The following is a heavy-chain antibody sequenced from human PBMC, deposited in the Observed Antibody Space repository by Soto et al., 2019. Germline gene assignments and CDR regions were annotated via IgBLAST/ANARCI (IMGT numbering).Heavy chain of an antibody. D-gene: IGHD3-22*01. V-gene: IGHV3-7*02. Sequence: GGSLRLSCVASGFTFSSYWMSWVRQAPGKGLEWVANIKQDGNDKYYVDSVKGRFTISRDNAKNSLYLQMNSLTAEDTAVYYCARATPYYYDSSGYVGRDAFDIWGQGTMVTVSS. CDR3: ARATPYYYDSSGYVGRDAFDI. J-gene: IGHJ3*02. CDR1: GFTFSSYW. CDR2: IKQDGNDK.